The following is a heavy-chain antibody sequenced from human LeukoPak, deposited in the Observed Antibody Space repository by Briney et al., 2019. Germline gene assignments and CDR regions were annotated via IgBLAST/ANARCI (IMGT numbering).Heavy chain of an antibody. CDR3: ARHSSGWSFYFGY. V-gene: IGHV1-18*01. CDR2: ISAYNGNT. D-gene: IGHD6-19*01. Sequence: ASVKVSCKASGYTFTSYEISWVRQAPGQGLEWMAWISAYNGNTNYAQNLQGRVTMTTDTSTSTAYMELRSLRSDDTAVYYCARHSSGWSFYFGYWGQGTLVTVSS. CDR1: GYTFTSYE. J-gene: IGHJ4*02.